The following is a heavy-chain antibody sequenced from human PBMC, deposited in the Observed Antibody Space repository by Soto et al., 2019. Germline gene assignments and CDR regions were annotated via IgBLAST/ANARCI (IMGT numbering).Heavy chain of an antibody. CDR3: ARGRSRPYDILTGPYYYYYYGMDV. CDR1: GGSFSGYY. Sequence: SETLSLTCAVYGGSFSGYYWSWIRQPPGKGLEWIGEINHSGSTNYNPSLKRRVTISVDTSKNQFSLKLSSVTAADTAVYYCARGRSRPYDILTGPYYYYYYGMDVWGQGTTVTVSS. CDR2: INHSGST. V-gene: IGHV4-34*01. J-gene: IGHJ6*02. D-gene: IGHD3-9*01.